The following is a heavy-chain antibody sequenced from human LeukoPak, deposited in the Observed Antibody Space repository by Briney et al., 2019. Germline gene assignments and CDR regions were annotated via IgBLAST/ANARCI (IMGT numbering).Heavy chain of an antibody. D-gene: IGHD3-9*01. Sequence: PSETLSLTCTVSGGSISSYYWSWIRQPPGKGLEWIGYIYYSGSTNYNPSLKSRVTISVDTSKNQFSLKLGSVTAADTAVYYCARVSQSGYYDILTGYYTDYGMDVWGQGTTVTVSS. V-gene: IGHV4-59*01. CDR2: IYYSGST. CDR3: ARVSQSGYYDILTGYYTDYGMDV. CDR1: GGSISSYY. J-gene: IGHJ6*02.